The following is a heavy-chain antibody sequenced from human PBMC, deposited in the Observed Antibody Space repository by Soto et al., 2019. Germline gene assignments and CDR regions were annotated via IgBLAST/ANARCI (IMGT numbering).Heavy chain of an antibody. Sequence: ETLSLTCTVSGDSITSNSYFWAWIRQPPGKGLEWIGSIYYSGTTYYNPPLKSRVTISVDRSKNQFSLKLSSVTAADTAVYYCARHFSVDYIDYWGQGALVTVSS. J-gene: IGHJ4*02. V-gene: IGHV4-39*01. CDR3: ARHFSVDYIDY. CDR1: GDSITSNSYF. CDR2: IYYSGTT.